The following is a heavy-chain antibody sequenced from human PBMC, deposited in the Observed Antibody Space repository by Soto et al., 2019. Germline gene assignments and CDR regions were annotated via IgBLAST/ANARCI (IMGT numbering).Heavy chain of an antibody. CDR3: AKDGAIAAADYFFDY. CDR1: GFTFSHHA. D-gene: IGHD6-13*01. V-gene: IGHV3-30*18. J-gene: IGHJ4*02. Sequence: GGSLRLSCAASGFTFSHHAIDWVRPATSKGLEWVAVIASDGKDKRYAGSVKGRFTISRDNSKNTVYLQMNSLRGEDTAVYYCAKDGAIAAADYFFDYWGQGSLVTVSS. CDR2: IASDGKDK.